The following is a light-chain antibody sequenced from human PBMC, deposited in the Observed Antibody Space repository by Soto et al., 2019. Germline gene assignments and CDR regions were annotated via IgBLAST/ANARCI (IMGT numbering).Light chain of an antibody. CDR1: QGINIF. Sequence: DIQLTQSPSFLSASVGDRVTITCRASQGINIFLAWFQQKPGKAPNLLISAASTLQSGVPSRFSGSGSGTDFTLTISSLQPEDFATYYCQQSYSTPPGTFGQGTKVDIK. J-gene: IGKJ1*01. CDR3: QQSYSTPPGT. CDR2: AAS. V-gene: IGKV1-39*01.